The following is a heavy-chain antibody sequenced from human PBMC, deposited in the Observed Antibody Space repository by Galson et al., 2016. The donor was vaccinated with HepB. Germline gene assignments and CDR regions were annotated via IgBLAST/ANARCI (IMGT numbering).Heavy chain of an antibody. CDR1: GYRFTSDW. CDR2: IYPGDSDT. CDR3: ARLVAVAGPANPGGFEI. Sequence: QSGAEVTKPGESLKISCQGSGYRFTSDWIGWVRQMPGKGLEWMGIIYPGDSDTTYSPSFQGQVTISAAKSISNADLQWSSLKAADTAMYYCARLVAVAGPANPGGFEIWGQGTMVTVSS. D-gene: IGHD6-19*01. V-gene: IGHV5-51*01. J-gene: IGHJ3*02.